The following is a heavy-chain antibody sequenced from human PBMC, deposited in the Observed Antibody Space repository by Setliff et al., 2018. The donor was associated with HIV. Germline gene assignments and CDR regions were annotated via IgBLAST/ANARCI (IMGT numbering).Heavy chain of an antibody. CDR3: AKCGGFVSSGWFQYVDY. CDR2: ISSSSSYI. J-gene: IGHJ4*02. CDR1: GFTFSSYS. Sequence: GSLRLSCAASGFTFSSYSMNWVRQAPGKGLEWVSSISSSSSYIYYADSVKGRFTISRDISKNTLYLQMNGLRDEDTAVYYCAKCGGFVSSGWFQYVDYWGQGVLVTVSS. V-gene: IGHV3-21*04. D-gene: IGHD6-19*01.